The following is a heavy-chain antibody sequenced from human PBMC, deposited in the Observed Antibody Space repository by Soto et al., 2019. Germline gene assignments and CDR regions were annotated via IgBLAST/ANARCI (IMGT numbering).Heavy chain of an antibody. V-gene: IGHV3-23*01. CDR2: INDKADST. CDR3: AKEVYGSGFFFES. Sequence: GGSKRVCNAASGFPFISYVSSWVLQDPGKGLEWVSAINDKADSTYYADSVKGQFTISRDNSRNTLYLQVNTLRADDTAVYYCAKEVYGSGFFFESWGQGTLVTVSS. CDR1: GFPFISYV. D-gene: IGHD6-19*01. J-gene: IGHJ4*02.